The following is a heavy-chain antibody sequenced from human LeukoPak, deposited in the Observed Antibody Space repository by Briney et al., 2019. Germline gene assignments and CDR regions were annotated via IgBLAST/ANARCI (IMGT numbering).Heavy chain of an antibody. V-gene: IGHV3-73*01. D-gene: IGHD1-26*01. CDR1: GFTFSGSA. CDR2: IRSKANSYAT. CDR3: TTFYVQWGDY. Sequence: PGGSLRLSCAASGFTFSGSAMHWVRQASGKGLEWVGRIRSKANSYATAYAASVKGRFTISRDDSKNTAYLQMNSLKTEDTAVYFCTTFYVQWGDYWGQGTLVTVSS. J-gene: IGHJ4*01.